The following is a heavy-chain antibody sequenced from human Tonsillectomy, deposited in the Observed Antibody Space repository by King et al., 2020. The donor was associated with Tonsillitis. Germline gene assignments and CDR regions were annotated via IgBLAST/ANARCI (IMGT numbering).Heavy chain of an antibody. CDR2: LGSGNTFI. D-gene: IGHD3-9*01. J-gene: IGHJ6*04. V-gene: IGHV3-21*01. CDR3: ARTMYYDIVTGYLPWDV. Sequence: EQLVQSGGGLVKPGGSLRLSCAASGFTFSTYSMSWVRQAPGKGLEWVSSLGSGNTFIYYADSVKGRFTISRDNAKNSLYLQMDRLRAEDTATYYCARTMYYDIVTGYLPWDVWGKGTTVTVSS. CDR1: GFTFSTYS.